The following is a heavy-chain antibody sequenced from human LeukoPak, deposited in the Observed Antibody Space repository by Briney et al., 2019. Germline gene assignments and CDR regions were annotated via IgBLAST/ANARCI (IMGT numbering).Heavy chain of an antibody. J-gene: IGHJ4*02. CDR3: ARETWDYVWGSYRSNMFDY. CDR1: GGTFSSYA. V-gene: IGHV1-69*13. Sequence: ASVKVSCKASGGTFSSYAISWVRQAPGQGLEWMGGIIPIFGTANYAQKFQGRVTITAGESTSTAYMELSSLRSEDTAVYYCARETWDYVWGSYRSNMFDYWGQGTLVTVSS. D-gene: IGHD3-16*02. CDR2: IIPIFGTA.